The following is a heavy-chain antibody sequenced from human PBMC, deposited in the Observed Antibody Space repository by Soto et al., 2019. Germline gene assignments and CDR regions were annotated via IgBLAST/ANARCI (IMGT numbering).Heavy chain of an antibody. CDR2: IYYSGST. CDR3: ARAHCSSTSCYEFDY. V-gene: IGHV4-59*01. J-gene: IGHJ4*02. Sequence: SETLSLTCTVSGGSISSYYWSWIRQPPGKGLEWIGYIYYSGSTNYNPSLKSRVTISVDTSKNQFSLKLSSVTAADTAVYYCARAHCSSTSCYEFDYWGRGTLVTVSS. CDR1: GGSISSYY. D-gene: IGHD2-2*01.